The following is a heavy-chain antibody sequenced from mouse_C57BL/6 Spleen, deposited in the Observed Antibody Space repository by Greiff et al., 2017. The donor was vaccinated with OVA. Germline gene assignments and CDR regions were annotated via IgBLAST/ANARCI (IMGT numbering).Heavy chain of an antibody. Sequence: VQLQQSGAELVKPGASVKLSCTASGFNIKDYYMHWVKQRTEQGLEWIGRIDPEDGETKYAPKFQGKATITADTSSNTAYLQLSSLSSKDTAVYYCARTTVVGYYFDYWGQGTTLTVSS. CDR1: GFNIKDYY. J-gene: IGHJ2*01. D-gene: IGHD1-1*01. CDR2: IDPEDGET. V-gene: IGHV14-2*01. CDR3: ARTTVVGYYFDY.